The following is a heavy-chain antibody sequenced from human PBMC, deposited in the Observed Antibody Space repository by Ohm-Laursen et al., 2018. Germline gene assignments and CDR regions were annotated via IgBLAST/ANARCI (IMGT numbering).Heavy chain of an antibody. V-gene: IGHV1-46*01. D-gene: IGHD3-10*01. CDR1: GYTFTSYG. J-gene: IGHJ4*02. CDR3: ARINYGSGSQLAY. Sequence: SVKVSCKASGYTFTSYGISWVRQTPGQGLEWMGIINPSGGSTSYAQKFQGRVTMTRDTSTSTVYMELSSLRSEDTAVYYCARINYGSGSQLAYWGQGTLVTVSS. CDR2: INPSGGST.